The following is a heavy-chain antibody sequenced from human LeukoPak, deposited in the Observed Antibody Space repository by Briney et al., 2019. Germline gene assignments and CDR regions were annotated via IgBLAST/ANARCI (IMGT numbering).Heavy chain of an antibody. Sequence: SETLSLTCTVSGGSISSYYWGWIRQPPGKGLEWIGSVYHSGNTYYNPSLKSRVTILVDKSKNQFSLKLNSVTAADTAVYYCARHGSGSYPYYFDFWGQGTLVTVSS. CDR2: VYHSGNT. D-gene: IGHD3-10*01. J-gene: IGHJ4*02. CDR3: ARHGSGSYPYYFDF. V-gene: IGHV4-38-2*02. CDR1: GGSISSYY.